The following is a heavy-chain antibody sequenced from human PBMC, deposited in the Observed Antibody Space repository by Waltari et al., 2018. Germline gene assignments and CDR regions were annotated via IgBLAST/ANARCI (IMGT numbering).Heavy chain of an antibody. D-gene: IGHD5-12*01. Sequence: QVQLQQWGAGLLKPSETLSLTCAVYGGSFSGYYWSWIRQPPGKGLEWIGEINHSGSTNYNPSLKSRVTRSVDTSKNQFSLKLSSVTAADTAVYYCARGAVRDGYNGYYFDYWGQGTLVTVSS. CDR2: INHSGST. J-gene: IGHJ4*02. CDR1: GGSFSGYY. CDR3: ARGAVRDGYNGYYFDY. V-gene: IGHV4-34*01.